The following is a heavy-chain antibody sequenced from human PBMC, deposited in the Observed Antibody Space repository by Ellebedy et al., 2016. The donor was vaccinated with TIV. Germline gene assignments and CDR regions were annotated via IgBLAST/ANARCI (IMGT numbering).Heavy chain of an antibody. CDR1: GFTFRSYW. CDR2: MDQDGSEK. J-gene: IGHJ6*02. CDR3: ARVAGDYYYYGMDV. Sequence: GGSLRLSXAASGFTFRSYWMSWVRQAPGKGLEWVASMDQDGSEKYYVVSVKGRFTLSRDSAKNSLYLQMNSLRAEDTAVYYCARVAGDYYYYGMDVWGQGTTVTVSS. D-gene: IGHD6-19*01. V-gene: IGHV3-7*01.